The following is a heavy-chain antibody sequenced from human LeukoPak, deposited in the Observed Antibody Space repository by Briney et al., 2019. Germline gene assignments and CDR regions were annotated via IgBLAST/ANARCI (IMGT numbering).Heavy chain of an antibody. CDR1: GYTFTNYG. CDR2: SSTNGDIR. CDR3: ARDWAAMNTCFDP. Sequence: ASVKGSCKASGYTFTNYGISWVRQAPGEGLEWMGWSSTNGDIRTYAQTLQGRFTMTTDTATTTDYMELNNLTFDDTAVYYCARDWAAMNTCFDPWGQGTPVTVSS. J-gene: IGHJ5*02. V-gene: IGHV1-18*01. D-gene: IGHD2/OR15-2a*01.